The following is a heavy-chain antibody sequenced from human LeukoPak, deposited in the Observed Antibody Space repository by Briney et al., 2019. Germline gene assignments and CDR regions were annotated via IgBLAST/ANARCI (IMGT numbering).Heavy chain of an antibody. D-gene: IGHD6-13*01. V-gene: IGHV3-53*01. CDR1: GFTVSSSY. CDR2: IYSGGST. CDR3: ARARWIAAVGTTDWNDL. Sequence: GGSLRLSCAASGFTVSSSYMSWVRQAPGKGLEWVSVIYSGGSTYYADSVKGRFTISTDNSKNTLYLQMNSLRAEDTAVYYCARARWIAAVGTTDWNDLWGQGTLVTVSS. J-gene: IGHJ5*02.